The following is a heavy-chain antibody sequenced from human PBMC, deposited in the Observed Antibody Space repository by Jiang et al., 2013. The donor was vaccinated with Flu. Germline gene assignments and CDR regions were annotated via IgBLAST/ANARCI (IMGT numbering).Heavy chain of an antibody. CDR1: GGSIISYY. CDR2: IYYSGST. CDR3: ARGSDYFDH. V-gene: IGHV4-59*01. Sequence: GLVKSSETLSLTCTVSGGSIISYYWSWIREPPGKGLEWIGYIYYSGSTNYNPSLKSRVTISVDTPKNQFSLKLSSVTAADTAVYYCARGSDYFDHWGQGTLVTVSS. J-gene: IGHJ4*02.